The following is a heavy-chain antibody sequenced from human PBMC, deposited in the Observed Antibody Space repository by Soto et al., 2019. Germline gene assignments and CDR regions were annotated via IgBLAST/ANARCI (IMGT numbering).Heavy chain of an antibody. V-gene: IGHV4-39*01. CDR1: GGSISRSSYY. D-gene: IGHD2-15*01. J-gene: IGHJ6*03. CDR2: IYYSGST. CDR3: RLVAASDRYYYYYMDV. Sequence: SETLSLTCTVSGGSISRSSYYWGWIRQPPGKGLEWIGSIYYSGSTYYTPSLKSRVTISVDTSKNQFSLKLSSVTAADTAVYYRRLVAASDRYYYYYMDVWGKGTTVTVSS.